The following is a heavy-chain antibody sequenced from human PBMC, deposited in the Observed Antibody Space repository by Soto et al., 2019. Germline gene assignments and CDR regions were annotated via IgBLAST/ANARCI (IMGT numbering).Heavy chain of an antibody. Sequence: QVQLQQWGAGLLKPSETLSLTCAVYGGSFSGYYWNWIRQPPGKGLEWIGEINHSGSTNYNPSLKSRVTISLALSKHQFPLRLSSVPAAAPAVYYCARGWGRIFDYWGQGTLVTVSS. D-gene: IGHD7-27*01. V-gene: IGHV4-34*01. CDR1: GGSFSGYY. CDR2: INHSGST. J-gene: IGHJ4*02. CDR3: ARGWGRIFDY.